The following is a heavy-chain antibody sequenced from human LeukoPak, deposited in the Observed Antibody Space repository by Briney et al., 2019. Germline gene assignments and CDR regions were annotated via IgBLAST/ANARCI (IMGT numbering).Heavy chain of an antibody. Sequence: GASVKVSCKASGGTFSGYAISWVRQAPGQGLEWMGGIIPIFGTANYAQKFQGRVTITADKSTSTAYMELSSLRSEDTAVYYCARPYSGSYRGFDYWGQGTLVTVSS. J-gene: IGHJ4*02. CDR1: GGTFSGYA. CDR3: ARPYSGSYRGFDY. V-gene: IGHV1-69*06. CDR2: IIPIFGTA. D-gene: IGHD1-26*01.